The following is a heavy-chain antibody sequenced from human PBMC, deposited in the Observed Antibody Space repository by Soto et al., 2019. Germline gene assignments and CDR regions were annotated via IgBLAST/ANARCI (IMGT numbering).Heavy chain of an antibody. CDR2: IYYSGST. Sequence: LSLTCTVSGGSIISGGYYCIWVLERPVNCLEWIGYIYYSGSTYYNPSLKSRVTISVDTSKNQFSLKLSSVTAADTAVYYCARDRTPGGARDYYYGMDVWGQGTTVTVSS. V-gene: IGHV4-31*03. CDR1: GGSIISGGYY. J-gene: IGHJ6*02. D-gene: IGHD2-15*01. CDR3: ARDRTPGGARDYYYGMDV.